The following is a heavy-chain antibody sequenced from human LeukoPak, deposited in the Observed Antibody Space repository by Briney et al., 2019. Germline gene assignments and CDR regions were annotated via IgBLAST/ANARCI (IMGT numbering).Heavy chain of an antibody. CDR3: ARGRIAAAGTIPFHY. CDR1: GGSFSGYY. J-gene: IGHJ4*02. CDR2: INHSGST. D-gene: IGHD6-13*01. V-gene: IGHV4-34*01. Sequence: PSETLSLTCAVYGGSFSGYYWSWIRQPPGKGLEWIGEINHSGSTNYNLSFKSRVTISVDTSKNQFSLKLSSVTAADTAVYYCARGRIAAAGTIPFHYWGQGTLVTVSS.